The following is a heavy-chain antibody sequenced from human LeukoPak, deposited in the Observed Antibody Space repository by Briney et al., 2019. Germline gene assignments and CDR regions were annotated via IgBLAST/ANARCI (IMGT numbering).Heavy chain of an antibody. J-gene: IGHJ4*02. CDR2: INWNGGST. Sequence: GGSLRLSCAASGFTFDDYGMSWVRQAPGKGLEWVSGINWNGGSTGYADSVKGRFTISRDNAKNSLYLQMNSLRAEDTALYYRASSYGSGSYYNGILDYCGQGTLVTVSS. V-gene: IGHV3-20*04. CDR1: GFTFDDYG. D-gene: IGHD3-10*01. CDR3: ASSYGSGSYYNGILDY.